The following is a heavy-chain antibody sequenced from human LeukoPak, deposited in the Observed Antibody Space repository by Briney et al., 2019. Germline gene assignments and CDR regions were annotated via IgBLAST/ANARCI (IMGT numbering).Heavy chain of an antibody. Sequence: GASVKVSCKASGYTFTGYYMHWVRQAPGQGLEWMGWINPNSGGTNYAQKFQGRVTMTRDTSISTAYMELSRLGSEDTAVYYCARQQGVQYLNFDYWGQGALVTVSS. J-gene: IGHJ4*02. D-gene: IGHD3-10*01. CDR2: INPNSGGT. V-gene: IGHV1-2*02. CDR1: GYTFTGYY. CDR3: ARQQGVQYLNFDY.